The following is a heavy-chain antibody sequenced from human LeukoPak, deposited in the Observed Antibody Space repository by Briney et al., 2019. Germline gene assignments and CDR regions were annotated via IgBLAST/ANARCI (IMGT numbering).Heavy chain of an antibody. D-gene: IGHD3-10*01. Sequence: GGSLRLSCAASGFAVSSNYMSWVRQAPGKGLDWVSAISGSGGSTYYADSVKGRFTISRDNSKNTLYLQMNSLRAEDTAVYYCAKDRGFSLDVWGQGTTVTVSS. V-gene: IGHV3-23*01. CDR1: GFAVSSNY. CDR3: AKDRGFSLDV. J-gene: IGHJ6*02. CDR2: ISGSGGST.